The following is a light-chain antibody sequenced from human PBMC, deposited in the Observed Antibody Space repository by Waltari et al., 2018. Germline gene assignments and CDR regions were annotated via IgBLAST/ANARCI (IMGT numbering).Light chain of an antibody. J-gene: IGLJ2*01. CDR3: QVWDSRSDHVV. Sequence: SYVLTQPPSVSVAPGQTARITREGTDIGTKSVTWYHQGPGQAPVLVLHENSDRPSGIPERISGSNSVNMATLSISRVEAGDEADYYCQVWDSRSDHVVFGGGTKLTVL. V-gene: IGLV3-21*02. CDR2: ENS. CDR1: DIGTKS.